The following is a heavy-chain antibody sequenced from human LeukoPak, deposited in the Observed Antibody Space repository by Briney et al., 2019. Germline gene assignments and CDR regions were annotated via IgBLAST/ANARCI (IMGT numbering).Heavy chain of an antibody. CDR2: INPNSGGT. V-gene: IGHV1-2*02. Sequence: ASVTVSCKASGYTFPGYYMHWVGQAPGKGREWMGWINPNSGGTNYAQKFQGRVTMTRDTSISTAYMELSRLRSDDTAVYYCARNYCGGDCYPYYFDYWGQGTLVTVSS. CDR3: ARNYCGGDCYPYYFDY. CDR1: GYTFPGYY. J-gene: IGHJ4*02. D-gene: IGHD2-21*02.